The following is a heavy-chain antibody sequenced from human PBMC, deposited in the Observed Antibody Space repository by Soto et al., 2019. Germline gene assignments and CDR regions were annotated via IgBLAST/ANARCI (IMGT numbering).Heavy chain of an antibody. V-gene: IGHV3-30-3*01. D-gene: IGHD3-10*01. J-gene: IGHJ6*02. CDR1: GFTFSSYA. CDR3: VGGSGSLYYYGMDV. CDR2: ISYDGSNK. Sequence: GGSLRLSCAASGFTFSSYAMHWVRQAPGKGLEWVAVISYDGSNKYYADSVKGRFTISRDNSKNTLYLQMNSLRAEDTAVYYCVGGSGSLYYYGMDVWGQGTTVTVSS.